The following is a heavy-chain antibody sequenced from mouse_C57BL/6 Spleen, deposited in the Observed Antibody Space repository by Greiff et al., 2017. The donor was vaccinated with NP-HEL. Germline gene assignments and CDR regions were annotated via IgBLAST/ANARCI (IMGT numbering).Heavy chain of an antibody. CDR1: GYTFTSYW. V-gene: IGHV1-59*01. CDR3: ASQPGGFFAY. Sequence: QVQLKQPGAELVRPGTSVKLSCKASGYTFTSYWMHWVKQRPGQGLEWIGVIDPSDSYTNYNQKFKGKATLTVDTSSSTAYMQLISLTSEDSAVYYCASQPGGFFAYWGQGTLVTVSA. CDR2: IDPSDSYT. J-gene: IGHJ3*01. D-gene: IGHD1-1*02.